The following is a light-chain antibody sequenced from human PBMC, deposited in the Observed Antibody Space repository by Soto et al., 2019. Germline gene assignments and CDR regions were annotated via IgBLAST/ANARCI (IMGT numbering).Light chain of an antibody. J-gene: IGLJ2*01. CDR3: SSSTNTNTLVI. V-gene: IGLV2-14*01. CDR2: MVS. Sequence: QSALTQPASVSGSPGQSITISCTGTSSDVGNYNYVSWYQQYPGRVPKLLIYMVSNRPSGVSNRFSGSKSGNTASLTISGLQAEDEAIYFCSSSTNTNTLVIFGGGTKVTVL. CDR1: SSDVGNYNY.